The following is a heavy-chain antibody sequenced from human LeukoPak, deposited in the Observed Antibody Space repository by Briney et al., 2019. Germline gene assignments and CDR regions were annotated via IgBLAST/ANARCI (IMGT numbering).Heavy chain of an antibody. Sequence: SETLSLTCAVYGGSFSGYYWSWIPQPPGKGLEWIGEINHSGSTNYNPSLKSRVAISVDTSKNQFSLKLSSVTAADTAVYYCARGLLDGVFDYWGQGTLVTVSS. D-gene: IGHD1-26*01. CDR1: GGSFSGYY. V-gene: IGHV4-34*01. J-gene: IGHJ4*02. CDR2: INHSGST. CDR3: ARGLLDGVFDY.